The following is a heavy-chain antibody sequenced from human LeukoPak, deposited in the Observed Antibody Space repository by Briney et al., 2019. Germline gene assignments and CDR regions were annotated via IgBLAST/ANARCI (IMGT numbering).Heavy chain of an antibody. CDR1: GFNFDDYA. V-gene: IGHV3-43*02. J-gene: IGHJ4*02. Sequence: GGSLRLSCAASGFNFDDYAIHWVRQAPGKGLEWVSLISGDGDNIYYADSVKGRFTISRDNSENSLYLQMNSLGTEDTAIYYCAKDYDRTGYYFDYWGQGTLVTVSS. CDR3: AKDYDRTGYYFDY. D-gene: IGHD3-22*01. CDR2: ISGDGDNI.